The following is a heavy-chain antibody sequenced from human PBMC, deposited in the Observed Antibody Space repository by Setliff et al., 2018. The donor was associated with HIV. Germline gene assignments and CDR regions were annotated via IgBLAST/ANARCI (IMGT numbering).Heavy chain of an antibody. CDR3: ARDYSGTYQQIIDVYYFDL. D-gene: IGHD1-26*01. V-gene: IGHV4-4*02. Sequence: PSETLSLTCAVYGGSIGSHDWWSWVRQTPGKGLEWIGEVHDNGNTNYNPSLKSRVTMSIDTSKYQFSLKLPSVTAADTAVYYCARDYSGTYQQIIDVYYFDLWGQGSLVTVSS. CDR1: GGSIGSHDW. J-gene: IGHJ4*02. CDR2: VHDNGNT.